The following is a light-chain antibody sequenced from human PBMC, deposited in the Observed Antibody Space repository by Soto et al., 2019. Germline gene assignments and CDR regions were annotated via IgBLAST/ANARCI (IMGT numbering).Light chain of an antibody. CDR1: QTISSSF. Sequence: EIVLTQSPGTLSLSPGERATLSCRASQTISSSFLAWYQQKPGQAPRLLIYRASRRAPGIPDRFSGSGSWTDFTLTISSLEPEDFAVYYCHQFVSSPLDTFGPGTKVEIK. CDR3: HQFVSSPLDT. CDR2: RAS. V-gene: IGKV3-20*01. J-gene: IGKJ3*01.